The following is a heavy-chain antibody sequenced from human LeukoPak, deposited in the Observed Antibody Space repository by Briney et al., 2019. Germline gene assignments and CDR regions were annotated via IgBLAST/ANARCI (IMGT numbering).Heavy chain of an antibody. V-gene: IGHV3-23*01. Sequence: GGSLRLSCAPSGFTFSSYAMSWVRHAPGKGLEWVSAISGSGGSTYYADSVKGRFTISRDNSKNTLYLQMNSLRAEDTAVYYCAKDEVMVGGYDYFDYWGQGTLVTVPS. CDR3: AKDEVMVGGYDYFDY. CDR2: ISGSGGST. J-gene: IGHJ4*02. D-gene: IGHD5-12*01. CDR1: GFTFSSYA.